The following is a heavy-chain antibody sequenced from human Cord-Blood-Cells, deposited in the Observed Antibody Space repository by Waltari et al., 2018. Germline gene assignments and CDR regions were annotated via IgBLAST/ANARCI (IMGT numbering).Heavy chain of an antibody. J-gene: IGHJ4*02. V-gene: IGHV3-30-3*01. Sequence: QVQLVESGGGVVQPGRSLRLSCAAPGFTFSSYAMHWVRQAPGKGLEWVAVISYDGSNKYYADSVKGRFTISRDNSKNTLYLQMNSLRAEDTAVYYCARTADIVVVPAAIDYWGQGTLVTVSS. CDR1: GFTFSSYA. CDR3: ARTADIVVVPAAIDY. D-gene: IGHD2-2*01. CDR2: ISYDGSNK.